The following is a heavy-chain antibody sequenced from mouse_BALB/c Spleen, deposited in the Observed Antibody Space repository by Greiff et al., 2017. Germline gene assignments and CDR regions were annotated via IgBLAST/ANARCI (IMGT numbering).Heavy chain of an antibody. CDR2: ISYSGST. V-gene: IGHV3-2*02. CDR3: ARGDGDYFDY. J-gene: IGHJ2*01. CDR1: GYSITSDYA. D-gene: IGHD3-3*01. Sequence: EVMLVESGPGLVKPSQSLSLTCTVTGYSITSDYAWNWIRQFPGNKLEWMGYISYSGSTSYNPSLKSRISITRDTSKNQFFLQLNSVTTEDTATYYCARGDGDYFDYWGQGTTLTVSS.